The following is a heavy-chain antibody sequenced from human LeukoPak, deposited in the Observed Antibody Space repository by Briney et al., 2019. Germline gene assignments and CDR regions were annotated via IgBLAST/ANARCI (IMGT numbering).Heavy chain of an antibody. CDR2: IYYSGST. CDR3: ARLSSSWILDY. J-gene: IGHJ4*02. CDR1: GGSISSSNYF. D-gene: IGHD6-13*01. V-gene: IGHV4-39*01. Sequence: PSETLSLTCTVSGGSISSSNYFWGWIRQPPGKGLEWIGSIYYSGSTYYNPSLKSRVTISVATSKNQFPLNLNSVTAADTAVYYCARLSSSWILDYWGQGTLVTVSS.